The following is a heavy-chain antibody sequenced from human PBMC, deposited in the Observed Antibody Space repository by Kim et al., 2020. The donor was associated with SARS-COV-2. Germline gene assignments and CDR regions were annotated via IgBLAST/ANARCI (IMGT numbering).Heavy chain of an antibody. D-gene: IGHD5-12*01. CDR1: GFTFSSYV. V-gene: IGHV3-23*01. CDR3: AKLLWPTNRSGSYNVDY. Sequence: GGSLRLSCAASGFTFSSYVMSWVRQAPGKGLEWVLGISGSGGSIYYADSVKGRFTISRDNSKNTLYLQMNSLRAEDTAVYYCAKLLWPTNRSGSYNVDYWGQGTLVTVSS. CDR2: ISGSGGSI. J-gene: IGHJ4*02.